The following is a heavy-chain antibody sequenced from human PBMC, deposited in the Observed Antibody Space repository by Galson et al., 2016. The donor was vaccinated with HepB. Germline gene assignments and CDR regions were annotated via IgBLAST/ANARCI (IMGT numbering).Heavy chain of an antibody. CDR1: GVPLNDYA. V-gene: IGHV1-69*05. J-gene: IGHJ4*02. CDR2: IIPVFGTV. D-gene: IGHD6-19*01. Sequence: SVKVSCKASGVPLNDYAIDWVRQAPGQGLEWMGGIIPVFGTVKYAQKFQGRVTMTRDTSTSTVYMELSSLRSEDTAVYYCARDRTAVAGSCFSYWGQGTLVTVSS. CDR3: ARDRTAVAGSCFSY.